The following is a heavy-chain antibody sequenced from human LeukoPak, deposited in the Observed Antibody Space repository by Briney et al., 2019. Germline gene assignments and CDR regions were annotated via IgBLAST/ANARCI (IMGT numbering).Heavy chain of an antibody. V-gene: IGHV1-46*01. CDR2: INPSGGST. CDR3: ARVRCGGDCQNPYDAFDI. D-gene: IGHD2-21*02. CDR1: GYTFTSYY. J-gene: IGHJ3*02. Sequence: ASVKVSCKASGYTFTSYYMHWVRQAPGQGLEWMGIINPSGGSTSFAQKFQGRVTMTRDMSTSTVYMELSSLRSEDTAVYYCARVRCGGDCQNPYDAFDIWGQGTMVTVSS.